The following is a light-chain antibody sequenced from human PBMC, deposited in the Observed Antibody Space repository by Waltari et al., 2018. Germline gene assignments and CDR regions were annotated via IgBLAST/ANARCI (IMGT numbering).Light chain of an antibody. V-gene: IGKV3-11*01. CDR3: QQRANWPPLT. J-gene: IGKJ4*01. CDR2: HAS. CDR1: QSISNF. Sequence: EIVVTQSPATLSLSPGERATLSCRASQSISNFLAWYQQKPGQAPRLLIYHASNMATGIPARFRGRGSGTDFTLTISSLEPGDSAVYYCQQRANWPPLTFGGGTRVEI.